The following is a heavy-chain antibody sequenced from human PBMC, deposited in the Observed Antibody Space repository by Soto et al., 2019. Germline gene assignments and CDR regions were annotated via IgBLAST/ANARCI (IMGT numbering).Heavy chain of an antibody. D-gene: IGHD2-2*01. Sequence: QVQLQESGPGLVKPSQTLSLTCTVSGGSISSGGYYWSWIRQHPGKGLEWIGYIYYSGSTYYNPSLQSRVTISVDTSKNQFSLKLSSVTAADTAVYYCARSVPANYYYYGMDVWGQGTTVTVSS. J-gene: IGHJ6*02. CDR2: IYYSGST. V-gene: IGHV4-31*03. CDR3: ARSVPANYYYYGMDV. CDR1: GGSISSGGYY.